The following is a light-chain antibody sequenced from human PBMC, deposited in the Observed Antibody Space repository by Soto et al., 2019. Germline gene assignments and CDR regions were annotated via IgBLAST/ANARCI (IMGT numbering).Light chain of an antibody. CDR2: TAF. V-gene: IGKV1-39*01. Sequence: DIQMTQSPSSLSASVGDRVTITCRASQSISGYLNWYQQKPGRAPNLLIYTAFSLQSGVPSRVSGSASGTDFTLTISSLQPEDFATYYCLQTYSTPGTFGQGTKLEIK. J-gene: IGKJ2*02. CDR1: QSISGY. CDR3: LQTYSTPGT.